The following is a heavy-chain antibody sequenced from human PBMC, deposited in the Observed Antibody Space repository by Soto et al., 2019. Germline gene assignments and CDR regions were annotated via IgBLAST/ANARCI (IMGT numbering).Heavy chain of an antibody. D-gene: IGHD3-10*01. Sequence: GGSLRLSCAASGLSVSSNYMSWVRQAPGKGLEWVSVIYSGGSTYYGDSVKGRFTISRDKPKNTLYLQMNSLRAEDTAVYYCARGLVWFGELSGFDYWGQGTLVTVSS. J-gene: IGHJ4*02. V-gene: IGHV3-53*01. CDR1: GLSVSSNY. CDR3: ARGLVWFGELSGFDY. CDR2: IYSGGST.